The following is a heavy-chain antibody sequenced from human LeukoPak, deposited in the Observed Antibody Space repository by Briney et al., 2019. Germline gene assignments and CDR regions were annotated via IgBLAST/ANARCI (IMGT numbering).Heavy chain of an antibody. D-gene: IGHD3-22*01. V-gene: IGHV4-59*01. CDR2: IYYSGST. CDR1: GGSMNRYH. J-gene: IGHJ4*02. Sequence: SETLSLTCTVSGGSMNRYHWSWIRQPPGKGLEWIGYIYYSGSTNYNPSLKSRVTISVDTSKNQFSLKLSSVTAADTAVYYCARDTYYDSSGYYSQFDYWGQGTLVTVSS. CDR3: ARDTYYDSSGYYSQFDY.